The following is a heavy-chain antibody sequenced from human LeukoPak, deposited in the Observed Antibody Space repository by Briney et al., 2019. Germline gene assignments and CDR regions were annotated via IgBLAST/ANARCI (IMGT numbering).Heavy chain of an antibody. J-gene: IGHJ3*02. CDR1: GFTFSSYW. CDR2: IKQDGSEK. V-gene: IGHV3-7*01. Sequence: GGSLRLSCAASGFTFSSYWMSWVRQAPGKGLEWVANIKQDGSEKYYVDSVKGRFTISRDNAKNSLYLQMNSLRAEDTAVYYCAREGPIVVVDCDAFDIWGQGTMVTVPS. D-gene: IGHD3-22*01. CDR3: AREGPIVVVDCDAFDI.